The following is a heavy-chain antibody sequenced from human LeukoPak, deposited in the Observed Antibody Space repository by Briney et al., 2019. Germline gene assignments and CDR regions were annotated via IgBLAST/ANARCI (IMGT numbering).Heavy chain of an antibody. CDR1: GYTFTGYY. V-gene: IGHV1-2*02. Sequence: ASVKVSCKASGYTFTGYYMHWVRQAPGQGLEWMGWINPNSGGTNYAQKFQGRVTMTRDTSISTAYMELSRLRSDDTAVYYCARDRGGGSYPSYYYYYYMDVWGKGTTVTVSS. CDR3: ARDRGGGSYPSYYYYYYMDV. CDR2: INPNSGGT. D-gene: IGHD1-26*01. J-gene: IGHJ6*03.